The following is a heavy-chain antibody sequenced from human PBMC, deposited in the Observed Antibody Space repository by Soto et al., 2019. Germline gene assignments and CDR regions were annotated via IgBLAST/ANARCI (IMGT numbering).Heavy chain of an antibody. CDR2: IYRGGNT. CDR3: ASAAYCSTTTCPPA. D-gene: IGHD2-2*01. CDR1: GLTVSTNY. Sequence: GGSLRLSCAASGLTVSTNYMTWVRQAPGKGLEWVSVIYRGGNTYHADSVQGRFSISRDNSKNTVDLQMNNLRAKDTAIYYCASAAYCSTTTCPPAWGQGTLVTVSS. J-gene: IGHJ4*02. V-gene: IGHV3-53*01.